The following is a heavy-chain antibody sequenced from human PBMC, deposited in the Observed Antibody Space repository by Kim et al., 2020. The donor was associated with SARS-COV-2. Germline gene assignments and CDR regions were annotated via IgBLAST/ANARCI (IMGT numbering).Heavy chain of an antibody. Sequence: SSTNYADSVKGRFTISRDNAKNTLYLQMNSLRAEDTAVYYCARGLSSSSSWGQGTLVTVSS. CDR3: ARGLSSSSS. J-gene: IGHJ5*02. CDR2: SST. V-gene: IGHV3-74*01. D-gene: IGHD6-13*01.